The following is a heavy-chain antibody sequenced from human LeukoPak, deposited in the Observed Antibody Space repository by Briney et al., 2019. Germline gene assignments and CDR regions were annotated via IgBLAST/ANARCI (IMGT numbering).Heavy chain of an antibody. CDR2: ISGSGGSA. J-gene: IGHJ4*02. CDR3: AKADTVTTEARDY. CDR1: GFTFSSYA. V-gene: IGHV3-23*01. Sequence: GGSLRLSCAASGFTFSSYAMSWVCQAPGKGLEWVSAISGSGGSAYYADSVKGRFTISRDNSKNTLYLQMNSLRAEDTAVYYCAKADTVTTEARDYWGQGTLVTVSS. D-gene: IGHD4-17*01.